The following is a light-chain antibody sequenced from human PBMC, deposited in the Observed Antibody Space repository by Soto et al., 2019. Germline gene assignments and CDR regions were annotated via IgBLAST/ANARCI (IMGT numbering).Light chain of an antibody. CDR2: GTT. CDR3: LLYYGGVQLV. Sequence: QAVVTQEPSLTVSPGGTVTLTCASSTGAVTSGNYPNWHQQKPGQPPRALIYGTTSTHSWTPARCSGSLLGGKAALTLSGVQPEDEADYHCLLYYGGVQLVFGGGTKLTVL. V-gene: IGLV7-43*01. CDR1: TGAVTSGNY. J-gene: IGLJ3*02.